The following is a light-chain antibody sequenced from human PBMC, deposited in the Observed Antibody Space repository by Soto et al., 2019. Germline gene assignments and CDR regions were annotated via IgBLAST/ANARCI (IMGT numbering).Light chain of an antibody. CDR2: GAS. J-gene: IGKJ1*01. V-gene: IGKV3-20*01. Sequence: EIVLTQSPGTLSLSPGERATLSCRASPSVSSNFLAWYQEKLGQAPRLLIYGASKRATGIPDRFSGSGSGTDFTLTISRLEPEDFVVYYCQQYGSSPTFGQGTKVDIK. CDR3: QQYGSSPT. CDR1: PSVSSNF.